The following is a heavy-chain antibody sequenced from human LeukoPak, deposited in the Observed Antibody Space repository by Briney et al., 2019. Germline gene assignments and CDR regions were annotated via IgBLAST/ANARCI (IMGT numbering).Heavy chain of an antibody. V-gene: IGHV3-48*02. CDR2: ISSNSSTI. J-gene: IGHJ5*02. CDR3: ARSVNMDRGVISDWFDA. Sequence: GGSLRLSCAASGFTFSSYSMNWVRQAPGKGLEWVSYISSNSSTIYYADSVKGRFTISRDNAKNSLYLQMNSLRDEDTAVYYCARSVNMDRGVISDWFDARGQGTLVTAS. D-gene: IGHD3-10*01. CDR1: GFTFSSYS.